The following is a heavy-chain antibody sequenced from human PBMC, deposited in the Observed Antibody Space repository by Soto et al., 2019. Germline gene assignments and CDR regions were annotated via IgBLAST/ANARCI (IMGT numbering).Heavy chain of an antibody. Sequence: SETLSLTCAVYGGSFSGYYWSWIRQPPGKGLEWIGEINHSGSTNYNPSLKSRVTISVDTSKNQFSLKLSSVTAADTAVYYCARGFERLRVPAARGRVDPWGQGTLVTVSS. J-gene: IGHJ5*02. D-gene: IGHD2-2*01. V-gene: IGHV4-34*01. CDR2: INHSGST. CDR1: GGSFSGYY. CDR3: ARGFERLRVPAARGRVDP.